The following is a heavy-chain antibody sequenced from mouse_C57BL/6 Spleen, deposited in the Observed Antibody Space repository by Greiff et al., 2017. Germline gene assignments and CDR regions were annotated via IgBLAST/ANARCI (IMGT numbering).Heavy chain of an antibody. CDR1: GYTFTSYW. Sequence: QVQLQQSGAELVKPGASVKLSCKASGYTFTSYWMHWVKQRPGRGLEWIGRIDPNSGGTKYNEKFKSKATLTVDKPSSTAYMQLSSLTSEDSAVYYCASAFITTVVAPFDYWGQGTTLTVSS. D-gene: IGHD1-1*01. CDR2: IDPNSGGT. J-gene: IGHJ2*01. CDR3: ASAFITTVVAPFDY. V-gene: IGHV1-72*01.